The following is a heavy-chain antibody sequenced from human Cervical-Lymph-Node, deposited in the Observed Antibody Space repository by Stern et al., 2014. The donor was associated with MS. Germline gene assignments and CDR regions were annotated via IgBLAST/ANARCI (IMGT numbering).Heavy chain of an antibody. CDR3: ARNGYYYDSSGYYQDAFDI. Sequence: QVQLQESGPGLVKPSQTLSLTCTVSGGSISSGGYYWSWIRQHPGTGLEWIGYIYYSGSTYYNPSLKSRVTISVDTSKNQFSLKLSSVTAADTAVYYCARNGYYYDSSGYYQDAFDIWGQGTMVTVSS. CDR1: GGSISSGGYY. V-gene: IGHV4-31*03. J-gene: IGHJ3*02. D-gene: IGHD3-22*01. CDR2: IYYSGST.